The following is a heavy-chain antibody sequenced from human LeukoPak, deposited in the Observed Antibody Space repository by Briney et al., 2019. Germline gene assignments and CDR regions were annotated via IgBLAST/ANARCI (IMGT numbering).Heavy chain of an antibody. Sequence: PGGSLRLSCAASGFTFSSYEMNWVRQAPGKGLEWVSYISSSGSTIYYADSVKGRFTISRDNAKNSLYLQMNCLRAEDTAVYYCARDCGGGSCYGPYDAFDIWGQGTMVTVSS. CDR2: ISSSGSTI. D-gene: IGHD2-15*01. CDR1: GFTFSSYE. CDR3: ARDCGGGSCYGPYDAFDI. V-gene: IGHV3-48*03. J-gene: IGHJ3*02.